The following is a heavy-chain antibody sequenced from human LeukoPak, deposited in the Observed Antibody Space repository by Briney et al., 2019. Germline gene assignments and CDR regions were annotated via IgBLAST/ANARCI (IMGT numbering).Heavy chain of an antibody. CDR2: IRPSGDNT. Sequence: SGGSLRLSCAASGLTFSSYDMTWVRQARERGLEWVSSIRPSGDNTYYGDSVKGRFTISRDNSKNTVYLQMNNMRVDDTAVYYCARVAGWHWFDPWGQGTLVTVSS. V-gene: IGHV3-23*01. J-gene: IGHJ5*02. D-gene: IGHD6-19*01. CDR3: ARVAGWHWFDP. CDR1: GLTFSSYD.